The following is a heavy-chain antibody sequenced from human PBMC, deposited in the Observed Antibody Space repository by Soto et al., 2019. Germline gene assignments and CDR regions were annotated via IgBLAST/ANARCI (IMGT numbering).Heavy chain of an antibody. CDR2: INPNSGGT. V-gene: IGHV1-2*02. D-gene: IGHD2-15*01. J-gene: IGHJ6*02. Sequence: ASVKVSGKASGYTFTVYYMHCVLQAPLQGLEWMGWINPNSGGTNYAQKFQGRVTMTRDTSISTAYMELSRLRSDDTAVYYCARDLGVVNYYYGMDVWGQGTTVTVSS. CDR3: ARDLGVVNYYYGMDV. CDR1: GYTFTVYY.